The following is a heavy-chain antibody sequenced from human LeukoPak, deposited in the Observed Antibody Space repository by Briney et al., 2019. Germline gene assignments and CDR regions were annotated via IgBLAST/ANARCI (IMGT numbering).Heavy chain of an antibody. D-gene: IGHD3-22*01. Sequence: PGGSLRLSCAASGFTFSTYWMHWVRQAPGKGLVRVSRIKSDGSTNYADSVEGRFTISRDNANNTLSLQMNSLRPEDTGVYYCARAPSEIGGYYPEYFRHWGQGALVTVSS. J-gene: IGHJ1*01. V-gene: IGHV3-74*01. CDR1: GFTFSTYW. CDR3: ARAPSEIGGYYPEYFRH. CDR2: IKSDGST.